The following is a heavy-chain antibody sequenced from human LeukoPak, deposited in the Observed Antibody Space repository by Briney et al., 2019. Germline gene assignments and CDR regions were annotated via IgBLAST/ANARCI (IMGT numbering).Heavy chain of an antibody. J-gene: IGHJ4*02. CDR1: GGSISSGGYS. CDR2: IYHSGST. CDR3: ARVWGGSYFDY. Sequence: PSETLSLTCAVSGGSISSGGYSWSWIRQPPGKGLEWIGYIYHSGSTYYNPSLRSRVTISVDRSKNQFSLKLSSVTAADTAVYYCARVWGGSYFDYWGQGTLVTFSS. V-gene: IGHV4-30-2*01. D-gene: IGHD1-26*01.